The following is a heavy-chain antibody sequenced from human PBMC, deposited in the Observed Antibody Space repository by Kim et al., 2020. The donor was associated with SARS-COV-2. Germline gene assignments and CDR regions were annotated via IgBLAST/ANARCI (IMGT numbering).Heavy chain of an antibody. CDR3: GTYGVGSGYWDYDIVV. J-gene: IGHJ3*01. Sequence: GGSLRLSCAASGFTFSIYGMHWVRQAPGKGLEWVSVMCDDGNINAYADTVQGRFTIYRANSKKNLRLQMIRPVDADTSAYYCGTYGVGSGYWDYDIVVWG. CDR2: MCDDGNIN. D-gene: IGHD5-12*01. CDR1: GFTFSIYG. V-gene: IGHV3-33*03.